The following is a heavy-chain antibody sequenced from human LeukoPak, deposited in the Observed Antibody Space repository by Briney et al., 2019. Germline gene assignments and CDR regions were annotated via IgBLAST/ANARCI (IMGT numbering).Heavy chain of an antibody. V-gene: IGHV4-61*08. CDR3: ARDSYKYGSGSFDY. CDR1: GGSISSGGYY. CDR2: IYHSGST. D-gene: IGHD1-1*01. Sequence: PSETLSLTCTVSGGSISSGGYYWSWIRQPPGKGLEWIGYIYHSGSTYYNPSLKSRVTMSVDTSKNQFSLKLSSVTAADTAVYYCARDSYKYGSGSFDYWGQGTLVTVSS. J-gene: IGHJ4*02.